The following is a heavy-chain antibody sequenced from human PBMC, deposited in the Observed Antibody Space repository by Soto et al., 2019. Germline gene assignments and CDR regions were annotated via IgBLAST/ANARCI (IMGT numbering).Heavy chain of an antibody. CDR3: ARVQRGKRNGYYFDY. CDR2: IIPIFGTA. J-gene: IGHJ4*02. V-gene: IGHV1-69*01. Sequence: VQLVQSGAEVKKPGSSVKVSCKASGGTFSSYAISLVRQAPGHGLEWMGGIIPIFGTANYAQKFQGRVTITADESTSTAYRELSSLRSEDTAVYYCARVQRGKRNGYYFDYWGQGTMVTVSS. CDR1: GGTFSSYA. D-gene: IGHD7-27*01.